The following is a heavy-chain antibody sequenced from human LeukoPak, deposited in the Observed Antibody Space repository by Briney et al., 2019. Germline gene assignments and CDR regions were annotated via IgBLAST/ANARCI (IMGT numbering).Heavy chain of an antibody. CDR2: IIPILGIA. CDR1: VGTFSSYA. Sequence: ASVKVSCQASVGTFSSYAISWVGQAPGQEVEWVGRIIPILGIANYAQKFQGSVTITADKSTSTAYMELSSLRAEDTAVYYCARDRDYYGSGSPNDYWGQGTLVTVSS. V-gene: IGHV1-69*04. D-gene: IGHD3-10*01. CDR3: ARDRDYYGSGSPNDY. J-gene: IGHJ4*02.